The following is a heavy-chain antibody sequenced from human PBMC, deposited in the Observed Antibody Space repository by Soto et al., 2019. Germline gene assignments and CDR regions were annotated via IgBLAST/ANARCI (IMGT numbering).Heavy chain of an antibody. CDR2: IWDDGSNK. Sequence: QVQLVEYGGGVVPPGGSLRLSCVASGFSFNNYGMHWVRQAPGKGLEWVAVIWDDGSNKYYADSVKGRFTISRDNSENTLYLQMSSLRAEDTAVYFCARDPSHGSGSYLDYWGQGALVAVSS. V-gene: IGHV3-33*01. J-gene: IGHJ4*02. CDR3: ARDPSHGSGSYLDY. D-gene: IGHD3-10*01. CDR1: GFSFNNYG.